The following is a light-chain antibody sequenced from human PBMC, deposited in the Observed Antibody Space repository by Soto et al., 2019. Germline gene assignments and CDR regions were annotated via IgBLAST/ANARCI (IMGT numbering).Light chain of an antibody. CDR3: QQSFSTPQT. V-gene: IGKV1-39*01. CDR2: VAS. CDR1: QSINIY. Sequence: DIQVTQSPSSLSASVGDSVTITCRASQSINIYLSWYQQKPGKAPKLLINVASTLQGGVPSRFSGSGSGTEFTLAISSLQPEDSATYYCQQSFSTPQTFGGGTKA. J-gene: IGKJ4*01.